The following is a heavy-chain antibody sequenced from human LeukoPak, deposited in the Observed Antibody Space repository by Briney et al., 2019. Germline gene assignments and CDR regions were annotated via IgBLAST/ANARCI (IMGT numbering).Heavy chain of an antibody. CDR1: GFTFSNAW. D-gene: IGHD2-2*01. CDR3: NKYRGLFDY. Sequence: GGSLRLSCAASGFTFSNAWMSWVRQAPGKGLEWVGRIKSNTDDGTADYAAPVKGRFTISRDDSKNTLYLQMNSLRTEDAAVYYCNKYRGLFDYWGQGTLVTVSS. J-gene: IGHJ4*02. CDR2: IKSNTDDGTA. V-gene: IGHV3-15*01.